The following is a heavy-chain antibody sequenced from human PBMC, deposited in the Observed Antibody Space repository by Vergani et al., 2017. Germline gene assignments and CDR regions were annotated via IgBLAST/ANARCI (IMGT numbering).Heavy chain of an antibody. CDR1: GFTLSSHA. D-gene: IGHD5-24*01. V-gene: IGHV3-23*01. CDR2: IKNTGDST. CDR3: GGGSDNYN. J-gene: IGHJ4*02. Sequence: EVQLLQSEGAVVQPGGSLRLSCVASGFTLSSHAMSWVRQGHGQGLEWVSSIKNTGDSTHYADSVKGRFTISRDNSKNTLYLQMNILRVEDTAVYYCGGGSDNYNWGQGTLVTVSS.